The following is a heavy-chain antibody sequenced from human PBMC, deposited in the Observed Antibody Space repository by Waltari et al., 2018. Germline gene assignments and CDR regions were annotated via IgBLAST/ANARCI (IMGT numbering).Heavy chain of an antibody. D-gene: IGHD2-2*01. J-gene: IGHJ4*02. CDR2: TYYRSKWYS. V-gene: IGHV6-1*01. CDR1: GDRVSRNPAA. Sequence: QVQLQQPGPRLVKPSQTLSLTCALTGDRVSRNPAAWNWIRQSPSGGLEWLGRTYYRSKWYSYYAVSVKGRITINPDTSKNQFSLHLNSATPEDTAVYYCARGPAPLRYWDQGTVVTVSS. CDR3: ARGPAPLRY.